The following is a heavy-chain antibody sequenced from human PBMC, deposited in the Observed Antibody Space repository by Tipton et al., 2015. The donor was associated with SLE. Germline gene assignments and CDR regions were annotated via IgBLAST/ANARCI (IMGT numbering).Heavy chain of an antibody. J-gene: IGHJ3*02. CDR2: IIPIFGTA. D-gene: IGHD6-13*01. CDR3: ARDAAAGTGFAFDI. V-gene: IGHV1-69*05. CDR1: GDTFSSYA. Sequence: QSGAEVKKPGSSVKVSCKASGDTFSSYAISWVRQAPGQGLEWMGGIIPIFGTANYAQKFQGRVTITTDESTSTAYMELSSLRSEDTAVYYCARDAAAGTGFAFDIWGQGTMVTVSS.